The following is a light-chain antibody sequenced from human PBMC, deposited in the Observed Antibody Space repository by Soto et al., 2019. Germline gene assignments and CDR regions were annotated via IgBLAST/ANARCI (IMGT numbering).Light chain of an antibody. Sequence: EIVLTQSPGTLSLSPGERATLSCRASQSVISNYLAWYQQKPGLAPRLLIYGVSIRATGIPDRFSGSGSGTDFTLTISRLEPEDFAVYYCQQYGIVFGPGTKVDIK. CDR3: QQYGIV. V-gene: IGKV3-20*01. J-gene: IGKJ3*01. CDR2: GVS. CDR1: QSVISNY.